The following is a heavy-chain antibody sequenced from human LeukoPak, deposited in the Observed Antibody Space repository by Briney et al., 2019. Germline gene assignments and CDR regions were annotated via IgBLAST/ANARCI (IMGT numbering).Heavy chain of an antibody. CDR3: ARKRASYYGSGSYIPVWGFSGMDV. CDR1: GGSFSGYY. D-gene: IGHD3-10*01. V-gene: IGHV4-34*01. CDR2: INHSGST. Sequence: SETLSLTCAVYGGSFSGYYWSWIRQPPGKGLEWIGEINHSGSTNYNPSLKSRVTISVDTSKNQFSLKLSSVTAADTAVYYCARKRASYYGSGSYIPVWGFSGMDVWGKGTTVTVSS. J-gene: IGHJ6*04.